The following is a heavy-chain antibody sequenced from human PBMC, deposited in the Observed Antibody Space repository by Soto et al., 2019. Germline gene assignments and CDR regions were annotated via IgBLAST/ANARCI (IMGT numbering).Heavy chain of an antibody. Sequence: LSLTCIVSGGSIRSGGYYWSWVRQNPRRGLEWIGNIYYSGNTYYNPSLKSRLTISVDTSKNQFSLNLSSVTAADTAVYYCARDRLMATAGTARHYFGLDVWGQGTTVTVSS. J-gene: IGHJ6*02. D-gene: IGHD5-18*01. CDR1: GGSIRSGGYY. V-gene: IGHV4-31*03. CDR3: ARDRLMATAGTARHYFGLDV. CDR2: IYYSGNT.